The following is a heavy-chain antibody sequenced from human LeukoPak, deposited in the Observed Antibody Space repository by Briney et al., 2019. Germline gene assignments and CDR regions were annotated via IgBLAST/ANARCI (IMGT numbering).Heavy chain of an antibody. D-gene: IGHD1-1*01. V-gene: IGHV1-58*01. CDR1: GFTFTSSA. J-gene: IGHJ4*02. CDR3: SRGQDYWNPFDY. Sequence: SVKVSCKASGFTFTSSAVQWVRQARGQRLEWIGWIVVGSGNTNYAQKFQGRLTMTRDTSTSTVHMELSSLRSEDTAVYYCSRGQDYWNPFDYWGQGTLVTVSS. CDR2: IVVGSGNT.